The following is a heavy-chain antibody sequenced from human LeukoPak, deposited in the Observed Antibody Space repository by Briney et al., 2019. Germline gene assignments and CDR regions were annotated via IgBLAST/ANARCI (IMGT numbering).Heavy chain of an antibody. D-gene: IGHD6-6*01. CDR1: GYTFTGYY. Sequence: ASVKVSCKASGYTFTGYYMHGVRQAPGQGLEWVGWINPNSGGTNYAQKFRGRVTMTRDTSISTAYMERSRLRPHNTAVYYCARVRQLVGWFDPWGQGTLVTVSS. CDR2: INPNSGGT. V-gene: IGHV1-2*02. CDR3: ARVRQLVGWFDP. J-gene: IGHJ5*02.